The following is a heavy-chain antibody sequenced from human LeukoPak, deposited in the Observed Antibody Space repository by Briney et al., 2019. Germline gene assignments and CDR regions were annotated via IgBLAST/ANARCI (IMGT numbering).Heavy chain of an antibody. D-gene: IGHD3-22*01. CDR2: IYYSGST. V-gene: IGHV4-59*08. CDR1: GGSISSYY. CDR3: ARLPTYYYDSSDTIRVAFDI. J-gene: IGHJ3*02. Sequence: SETLSPTCTVSGGSISSYYWSWIRQPSGKGLEWIGYIYYSGSTNYNPSLKSRVTISVDTSKNQFSLKLSSVTAADTAVYYCARLPTYYYDSSDTIRVAFDIWGQGTMVTVSS.